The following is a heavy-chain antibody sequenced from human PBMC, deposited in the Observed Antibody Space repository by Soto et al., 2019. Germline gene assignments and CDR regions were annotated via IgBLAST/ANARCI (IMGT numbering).Heavy chain of an antibody. V-gene: IGHV3-23*01. D-gene: IGHD6-13*01. CDR1: GFTFSSYA. J-gene: IGHJ4*02. CDR3: AKEGVDSSIWPADYFFDY. Sequence: PGGSLRVSCAASGFTFSSYAMSWVRQSPGKGLEWVSAISGSGGSTYYADSVKGRFTISRDNSKNTLYLQMNSLRAEDTAVYYCAKEGVDSSIWPADYFFDYWGQGTLVSVSS. CDR2: ISGSGGST.